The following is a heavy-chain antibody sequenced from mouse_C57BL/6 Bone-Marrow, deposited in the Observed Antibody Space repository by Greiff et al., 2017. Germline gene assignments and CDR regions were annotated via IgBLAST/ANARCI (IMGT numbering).Heavy chain of an antibody. CDR3: AREGYYGSSLWYFDV. CDR2: IYPGDGDT. Sequence: VQLQQSGPELVKPGASVKISCKASGYAFSSSWMNWVKQRPGKGLEWIGRIYPGDGDTNYNGKFKGKATLTADKSSSTAYMQLSSLTSEDSAVYFCAREGYYGSSLWYFDVWGTGTTVTVSS. D-gene: IGHD1-1*01. J-gene: IGHJ1*03. CDR1: GYAFSSSW. V-gene: IGHV1-82*01.